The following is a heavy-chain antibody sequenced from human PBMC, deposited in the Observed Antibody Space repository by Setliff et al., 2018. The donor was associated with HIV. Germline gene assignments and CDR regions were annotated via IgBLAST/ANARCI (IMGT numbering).Heavy chain of an antibody. V-gene: IGHV4-38-2*01. CDR1: GYSISSGYY. CDR3: AGSWSGYPLSFGY. CDR2: IYPSGNT. Sequence: PSETLSLTCAVSGYSISSGYYWGWIRQPPGKGLEWIGRIYPSGNTNYNPSLKSRVTISVDTSKNQFSLKLSSVTAADTAVYYCAGSWSGYPLSFGYWGQGTLVTVSS. D-gene: IGHD3-3*01. J-gene: IGHJ4*02.